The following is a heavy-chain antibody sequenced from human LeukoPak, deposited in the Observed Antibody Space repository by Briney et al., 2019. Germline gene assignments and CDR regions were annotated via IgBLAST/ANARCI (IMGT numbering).Heavy chain of an antibody. Sequence: SQTLSLTCTVSGGSISSGSYYWSWIRQPAGKGLEWIGRIYTSGSTNYNPSLKSRVTISADTSKNQFSLKLGSVTAADTAVYYCARAGGWITIFGVVIEKNWFDPWGQGTLVTVSS. CDR2: IYTSGST. J-gene: IGHJ5*02. D-gene: IGHD3-3*01. CDR3: ARAGGWITIFGVVIEKNWFDP. CDR1: GGSISSGSYY. V-gene: IGHV4-61*02.